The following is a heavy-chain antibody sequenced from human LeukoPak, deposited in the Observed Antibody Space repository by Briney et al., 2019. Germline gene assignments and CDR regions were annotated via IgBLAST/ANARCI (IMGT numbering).Heavy chain of an antibody. CDR2: ISYDGSNK. CDR3: AILVYDSSAPDFDY. V-gene: IGHV3-30*03. J-gene: IGHJ4*02. CDR1: GFTFSSYG. Sequence: GSLRLSCAASGFTFSSYGMHWVRQAPGKGLEWVAVISYDGSNKYYADSVKGRFTISRDNSKNTLYLQMNSLRAEDTAVYYCAILVYDSSAPDFDYWGQGTLVTVSS. D-gene: IGHD3-22*01.